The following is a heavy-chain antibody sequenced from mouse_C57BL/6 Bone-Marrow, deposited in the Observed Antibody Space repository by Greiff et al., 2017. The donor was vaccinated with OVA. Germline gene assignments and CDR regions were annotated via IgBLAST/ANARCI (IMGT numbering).Heavy chain of an antibody. CDR3: ARRSDSNWYFDV. V-gene: IGHV1-47*01. J-gene: IGHJ1*03. CDR1: GYTFTTYP. Sequence: VQRVESGAELVKPGASVKMSCKASGYTFTTYPIEWMKQNHGKSLEWIGNFHPYNDDTKYNEKFKGKATLTVEKSSSTVYLELSRLTSDDSAVYYCARRSDSNWYFDVWGTGTTVTVSS. CDR2: FHPYNDDT.